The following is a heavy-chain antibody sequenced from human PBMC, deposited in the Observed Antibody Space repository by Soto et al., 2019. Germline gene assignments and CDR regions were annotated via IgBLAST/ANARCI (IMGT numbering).Heavy chain of an antibody. V-gene: IGHV1-18*04. CDR2: VSGYNDKT. CDR1: GYTFTDYF. J-gene: IGHJ4*02. CDR3: ARDFYPVAYFFDY. D-gene: IGHD2-21*01. Sequence: QAQLVQSGAEVKKPGASVRLSCKTSGYTFTDYFIHWVRQAPGQGLEWVGWVSGYNDKTKSAQKFKGRVTMTTDTSTSTAYMELRSLRSDDTAVYYCARDFYPVAYFFDYWGQGTLVTVSS.